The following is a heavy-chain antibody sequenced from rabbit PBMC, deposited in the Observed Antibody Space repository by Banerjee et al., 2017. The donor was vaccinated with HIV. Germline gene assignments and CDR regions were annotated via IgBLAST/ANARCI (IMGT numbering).Heavy chain of an antibody. D-gene: IGHD7-1*01. J-gene: IGHJ4*01. Sequence: QEQLVESGGDLVKPGASLTLTCKASGFDFRRSYYMCWVRQAPGKGLEWIACVYAGSSGSTYYASWAKGRFTISKTSSTTVTLQMTSLTAADTATYFCARDRDTGTAYYFDLWGPGTLVTVS. CDR1: GFDFRRSYY. V-gene: IGHV1S45*01. CDR2: VYAGSSGST. CDR3: ARDRDTGTAYYFDL.